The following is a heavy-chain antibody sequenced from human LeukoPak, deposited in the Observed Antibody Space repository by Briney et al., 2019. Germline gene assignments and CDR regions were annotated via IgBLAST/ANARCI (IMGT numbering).Heavy chain of an antibody. J-gene: IGHJ4*02. CDR3: ARDGGYYYDSSGGPRDY. D-gene: IGHD3-22*01. CDR2: ISNDGSNK. Sequence: RGRSLRLSCAASGFTFSSYAMHWVRQAPGKGLEWVAVISNDGSNKYYADSVKGRFTISRDNSKNTLYLQMNSLRAEDTAVYYCARDGGYYYDSSGGPRDYWGQGTLFTASS. V-gene: IGHV3-30-3*01. CDR1: GFTFSSYA.